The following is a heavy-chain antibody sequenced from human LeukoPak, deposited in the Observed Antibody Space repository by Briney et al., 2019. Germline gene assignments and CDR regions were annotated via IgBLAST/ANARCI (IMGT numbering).Heavy chain of an antibody. J-gene: IGHJ4*02. D-gene: IGHD6-13*01. CDR2: ISGSGGST. CDR1: GFTFSSYA. V-gene: IGHV3-23*01. CDR3: AKERSPDEAAAAYFDY. Sequence: GGSLRLSCAASGFTFSSYAMSWVRQAPGKGLEWVSAISGSGGSTYYADSVKGRFTISRDNSKNTLYLQMNSLRAEDTAVYYCAKERSPDEAAAAYFDYWGQGTLVTVSS.